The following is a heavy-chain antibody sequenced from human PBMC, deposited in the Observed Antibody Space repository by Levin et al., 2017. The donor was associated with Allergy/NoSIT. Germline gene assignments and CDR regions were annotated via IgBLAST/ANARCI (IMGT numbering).Heavy chain of an antibody. V-gene: IGHV3-53*01. CDR1: GFTVSTNY. CDR2: IDSGGNT. J-gene: IGHJ3*02. CDR3: ARDLVADYGGDI. Sequence: GGSLRLSCGASGFTVSTNYMSWVRQAPGKGLEWVSNIDSGGNTSYADSVKGRFTISRDTSKNTLYLQMNSVRAEDTAVYYCARDLVADYGGDIWGQGTMVTVAS. D-gene: IGHD3-16*01.